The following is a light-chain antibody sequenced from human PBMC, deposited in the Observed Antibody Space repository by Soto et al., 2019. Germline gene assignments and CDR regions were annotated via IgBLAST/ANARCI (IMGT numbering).Light chain of an antibody. Sequence: DIQMTQSPSSLSASVGDRVTITCRASESINRHLNWYQQKPGKDTKLLIYAASSLQNGVPSRLSGSGSGTDFTLTISNLQPEDFATYDRPQSYSSLLITLGQVKRLEIK. V-gene: IGKV1-39*01. CDR2: AAS. J-gene: IGKJ5*01. CDR3: PQSYSSLLIT. CDR1: ESINRH.